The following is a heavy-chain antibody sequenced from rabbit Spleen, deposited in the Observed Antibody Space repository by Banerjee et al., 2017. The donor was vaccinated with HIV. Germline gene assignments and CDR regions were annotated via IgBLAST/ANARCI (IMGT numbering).Heavy chain of an antibody. CDR1: GFPLRDYK. J-gene: IGHJ2*01. V-gene: IGHV1S7*01. Sequence: QLEESGGGLVEPGGSLKLSRTASGFPLRDYKMNWVRQAPGKGLEWIGYIVLVFGFTCYANWVNGRFCSSRENAQNTVFLPRNSLTAAYTATYFCARDGAGGSYFAVGGPGTLVTGS. CDR3: ARDGAGGSYFAV. CDR2: IVLVFGFT. D-gene: IGHD8-1*01.